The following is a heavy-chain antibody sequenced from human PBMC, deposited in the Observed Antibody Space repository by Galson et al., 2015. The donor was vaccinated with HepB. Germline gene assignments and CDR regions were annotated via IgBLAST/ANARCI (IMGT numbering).Heavy chain of an antibody. CDR3: ARHPRFCSSTSCYPDGMDV. CDR1: GYSFTSNW. J-gene: IGHJ6*02. D-gene: IGHD2-2*01. Sequence: QSGAEVKEPGESLKISCKGSGYSFTSNWIGWVRQMPGKGLEWMGIIYPGDSDTRYSPSFQGQVTISADKSISTAYLQWSSLKASDTAIYYCARHPRFCSSTSCYPDGMDVWGQGTTVTVSS. V-gene: IGHV5-51*01. CDR2: IYPGDSDT.